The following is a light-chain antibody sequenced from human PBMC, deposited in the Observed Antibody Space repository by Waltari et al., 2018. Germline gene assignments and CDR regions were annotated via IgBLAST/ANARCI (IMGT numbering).Light chain of an antibody. Sequence: QSALTQPRSVSGSPGQPVPIPCTGTSIDVGGYHHDSWYQQHTGNAPKLMIYDVIKRPSGVPDRFSCSKSGITASLTISGLQAEDEADYYCCSFAGTYTWVFGGGTKLTVL. CDR1: SIDVGGYHH. CDR3: CSFAGTYTWV. J-gene: IGLJ3*02. V-gene: IGLV2-11*01. CDR2: DVI.